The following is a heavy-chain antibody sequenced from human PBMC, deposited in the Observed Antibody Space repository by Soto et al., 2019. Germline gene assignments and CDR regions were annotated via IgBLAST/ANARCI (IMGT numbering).Heavy chain of an antibody. CDR3: ARTSAAGKYYYGMDV. J-gene: IGHJ6*02. CDR2: IYPGDSDT. D-gene: IGHD6-13*01. CDR1: GYSFTSYW. V-gene: IGHV5-51*01. Sequence: PGESLKISCKGSGYSFTSYWIGWVRQMPGKGLEWMGIIYPGDSDTRYSPSFQGQVTISADKSISTAYLQWSSPKASDTAMYYCARTSAAGKYYYGMDVWGQGTKVTVSS.